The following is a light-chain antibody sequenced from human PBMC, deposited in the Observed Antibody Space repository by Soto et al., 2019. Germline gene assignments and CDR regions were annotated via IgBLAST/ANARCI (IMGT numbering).Light chain of an antibody. Sequence: EIVMTQSPATLSVSPGERATLSCRASQSVSSNLAWYQQKPGQAPRLLIYGAATRATGIPASFSGSGSGTEFTPTISSLQSEDVAVYYCQQYNNWPPWTFGQGTKVEIK. V-gene: IGKV3-15*01. CDR1: QSVSSN. CDR2: GAA. CDR3: QQYNNWPPWT. J-gene: IGKJ1*01.